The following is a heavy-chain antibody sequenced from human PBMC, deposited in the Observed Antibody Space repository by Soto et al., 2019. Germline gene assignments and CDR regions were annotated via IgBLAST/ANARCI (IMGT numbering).Heavy chain of an antibody. CDR3: ARDYYGGKAFWFDP. J-gene: IGHJ5*02. D-gene: IGHD2-15*01. Sequence: SETLSLTCAVSGGSISSSYYWSWIRQPPGKGLEWIGYIYYSGSTNYNPSLKSRVTISVDTSKNQFSLKLSSVTAADTAVYYCARDYYGGKAFWFDPWGQGTLVTVSS. CDR1: GGSISSSYY. CDR2: IYYSGST. V-gene: IGHV4-61*01.